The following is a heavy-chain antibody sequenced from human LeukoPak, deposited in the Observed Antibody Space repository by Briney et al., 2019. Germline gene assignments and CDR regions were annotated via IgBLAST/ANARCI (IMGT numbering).Heavy chain of an antibody. CDR3: ASNVDTATRAY. V-gene: IGHV3-48*03. J-gene: IGHJ4*02. D-gene: IGHD5-18*01. Sequence: GGSLRLSCAASGFTFSSSEMNWVRQAPGKGLEWVSYISSSGSTIYYADSVRGRFTISRDNAKNSLYLQMNSLRAEDTAVYYCASNVDTATRAYWGQGTLVTVSS. CDR2: ISSSGSTI. CDR1: GFTFSSSE.